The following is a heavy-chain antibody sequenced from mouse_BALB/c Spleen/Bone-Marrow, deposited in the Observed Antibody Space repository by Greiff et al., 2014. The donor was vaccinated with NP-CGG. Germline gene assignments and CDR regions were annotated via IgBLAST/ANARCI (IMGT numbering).Heavy chain of an antibody. D-gene: IGHD3-3*01. CDR2: ISDGGSYT. CDR3: AREGDGAY. Sequence: VQLKESGGGLVKPGGSLELSCAASGFTFSDYYMYWVRQTPEKRLEWVATISDGGSYTYYPDSVKGRFTISRDNAKNNLYLQMSSLKSEDTAMYYCAREGDGAYWGQGTLVTVSA. J-gene: IGHJ3*01. V-gene: IGHV5-4*02. CDR1: GFTFSDYY.